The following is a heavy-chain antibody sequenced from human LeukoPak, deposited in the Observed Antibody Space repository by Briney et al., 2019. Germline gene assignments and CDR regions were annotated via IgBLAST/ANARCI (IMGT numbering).Heavy chain of an antibody. Sequence: GGSLRLSCAASGFTFSSYEMNWVRQAPGKGLEWVSYISSSGSTIYYADSVKGRFTISRDNSKNTLYLQMNSLRAEDTAVYYCARWFMWYSSGWYDYYFDYWGQGTLVTVSS. CDR2: ISSSGSTI. V-gene: IGHV3-48*03. CDR3: ARWFMWYSSGWYDYYFDY. J-gene: IGHJ4*02. D-gene: IGHD6-19*01. CDR1: GFTFSSYE.